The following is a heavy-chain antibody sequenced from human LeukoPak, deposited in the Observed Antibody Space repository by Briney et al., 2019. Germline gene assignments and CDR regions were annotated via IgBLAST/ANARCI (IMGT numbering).Heavy chain of an antibody. CDR1: GFTFSSYW. CDR3: AKHLNNENYY. D-gene: IGHD1/OR15-1a*01. CDR2: INTDGSST. J-gene: IGHJ4*02. V-gene: IGHV3-74*01. Sequence: GGSLRLSCAASGFTFSSYWMHWVRQAPGKGLVWVSRINTDGSSTTYADSVKGRFTISRDNAKNTLYLQMNSLRTDDTAVYYCAKHLNNENYYAGQGTLVTVSS.